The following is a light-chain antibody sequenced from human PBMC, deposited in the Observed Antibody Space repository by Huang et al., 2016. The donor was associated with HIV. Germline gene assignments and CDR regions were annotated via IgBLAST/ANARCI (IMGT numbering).Light chain of an antibody. CDR1: QSVRGRY. CDR3: QQYGSSRRT. J-gene: IGKJ1*01. V-gene: IGKV3-20*01. CDR2: GAS. Sequence: EIVLTQSPGTLSLSPGERATFSCRASQSVRGRYLAWYQQKPGQAPRLLIYGASSRATGIPERFSGSGSGTDFTLTISRLEPEDFAVYYCQQYGSSRRTFGQGTKVEIK.